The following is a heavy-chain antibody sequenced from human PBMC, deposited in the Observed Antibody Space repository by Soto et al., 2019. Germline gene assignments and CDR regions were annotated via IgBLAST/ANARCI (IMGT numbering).Heavy chain of an antibody. CDR2: ISSRSDT. Sequence: GGSLRLSCAASGFSFSTYSMNWVRQAPGKGLEWVSPISSRSDTYYADSVKGRFTISRDNAKNSVSLQMDSLRAEDAAVYYCAREETAWPLAYGLDVWGQGTTVTVSS. CDR1: GFSFSTYS. V-gene: IGHV3-21*01. J-gene: IGHJ6*02. D-gene: IGHD2-21*02. CDR3: AREETAWPLAYGLDV.